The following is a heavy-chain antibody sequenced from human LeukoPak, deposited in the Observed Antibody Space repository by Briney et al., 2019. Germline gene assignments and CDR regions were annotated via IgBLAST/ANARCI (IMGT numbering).Heavy chain of an antibody. D-gene: IGHD6-13*01. V-gene: IGHV4-59*12. CDR1: GGSIRSYY. J-gene: IGHJ3*02. CDR3: ARDYNIAAAGNDAFDI. CDR2: IYYSGST. Sequence: SETLPLTCTASGGSIRSYYWTWIRQPPGKGLEWIGYIYYSGSTNCNPSLKSRVTISVDTSKNQFSLKLSSVTAADTAVYYCARDYNIAAAGNDAFDIWGQGTMVTVSS.